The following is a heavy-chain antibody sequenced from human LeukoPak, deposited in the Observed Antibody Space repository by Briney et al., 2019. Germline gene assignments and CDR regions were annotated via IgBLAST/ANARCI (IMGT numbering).Heavy chain of an antibody. D-gene: IGHD3-22*01. V-gene: IGHV3-23*01. Sequence: GGSLRLSCAASGFTFSSCGMSWVRQAPGKGLEWVSAISGSGGSTYYADSVKGRFTISRDNSKNTLYLQMNSLRAEDTAVYYCAKKSHYYDSSGYYSFDYWGQGTLVTVSS. CDR1: GFTFSSCG. CDR3: AKKSHYYDSSGYYSFDY. CDR2: ISGSGGST. J-gene: IGHJ4*02.